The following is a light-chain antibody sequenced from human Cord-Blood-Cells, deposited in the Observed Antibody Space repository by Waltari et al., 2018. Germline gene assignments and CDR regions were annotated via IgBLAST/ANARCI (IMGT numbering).Light chain of an antibody. CDR2: DVS. CDR1: SSDVGGYNY. J-gene: IGLJ3*02. CDR3: SSYTSSSTWV. Sequence: QSALTQPASVSGSPGQSITISCTGTSSDVGGYNYVSWYQQPPGKAPKPMIYDVSNRPSGVFNRLSGPKSGNTASLTISGLQAEDEADYYCSSYTSSSTWVFGGGTKLTVL. V-gene: IGLV2-14*01.